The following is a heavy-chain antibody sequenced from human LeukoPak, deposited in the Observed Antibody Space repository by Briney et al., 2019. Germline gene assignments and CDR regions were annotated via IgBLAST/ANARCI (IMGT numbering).Heavy chain of an antibody. J-gene: IGHJ3*01. D-gene: IGHD2-21*02. CDR3: ARDSQIRLLLNDYDVFDV. CDR2: IFHSENT. V-gene: IGHV4-38-2*02. Sequence: SETLSLTCTVSGYSIRSGHYWGWIRQPPGKGLEWIGNIFHSENTYYNPSLRSRVIISLDTSKNQFSLKLNSVTAADTAVYYCARDSQIRLLLNDYDVFDVWGQGTVVTVSS. CDR1: GYSIRSGHY.